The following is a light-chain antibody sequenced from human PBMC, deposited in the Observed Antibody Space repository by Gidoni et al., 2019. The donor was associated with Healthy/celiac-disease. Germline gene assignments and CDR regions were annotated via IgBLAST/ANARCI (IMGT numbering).Light chain of an antibody. J-gene: IGKJ1*01. CDR3: QQSYSTPWT. V-gene: IGKV1-39*01. CDR2: AAS. CDR1: QSISSY. Sequence: DIQMPQSPSSLSASVGDRVTIPCRASQSISSYLNWYQQKPGKAPKLLIYAASSLQSGVPSRFSGSGSGTDFTLTISSLQPEDFATYYCQQSYSTPWTFXQXTKVEIK.